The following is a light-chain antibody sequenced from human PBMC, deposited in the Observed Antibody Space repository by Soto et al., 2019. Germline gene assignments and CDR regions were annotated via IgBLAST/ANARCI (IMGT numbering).Light chain of an antibody. CDR1: QIISSW. J-gene: IGKJ1*01. CDR2: DAS. CDR3: QQYNSDSPWT. V-gene: IGKV1-5*01. Sequence: DIQMTHSPSTLSASIGDRVTITCRASQIISSWLAWYQQKPGKAPKLLIYDASSLESGVPSRFSGSGSGTEFTLTISSLQPDDFAAYYCQQYNSDSPWTFGQGTKV.